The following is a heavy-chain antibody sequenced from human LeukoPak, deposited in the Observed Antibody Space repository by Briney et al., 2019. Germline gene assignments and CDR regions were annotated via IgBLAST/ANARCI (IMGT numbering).Heavy chain of an antibody. V-gene: IGHV4-39*01. Sequence: SETLSLTCTVSGGSISSSSYYWGWIRQPPGKGLEWIGSIYYSGSTYYNPSLKSRVAISVDTSKDQFSLKLSSVTAADTAVYYCARHPMTKYSSSWHGENYYFDYWGQGTLVTVSS. CDR3: ARHPMTKYSSSWHGENYYFDY. J-gene: IGHJ4*02. D-gene: IGHD6-13*01. CDR1: GGSISSSSYY. CDR2: IYYSGST.